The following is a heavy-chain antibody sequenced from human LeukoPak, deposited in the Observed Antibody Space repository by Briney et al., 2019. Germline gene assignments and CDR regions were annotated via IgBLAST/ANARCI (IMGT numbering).Heavy chain of an antibody. CDR1: GYSFTSYW. Sequence: GESLKISCKGSGYSFTSYWIGWVRQMPGKGLEWMGIIYPGDSETRYSPSFQGQVTISADKSISTAYLQWSSLKASDTAMYYCARRYYYGSGSYYNFDYWGQGTLVTVSS. D-gene: IGHD3-10*01. J-gene: IGHJ4*02. V-gene: IGHV5-51*01. CDR3: ARRYYYGSGSYYNFDY. CDR2: IYPGDSET.